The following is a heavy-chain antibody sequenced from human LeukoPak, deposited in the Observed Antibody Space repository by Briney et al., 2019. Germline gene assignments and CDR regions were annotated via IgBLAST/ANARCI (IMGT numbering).Heavy chain of an antibody. CDR1: GFTFSNYR. Sequence: GGSLRLSCAASGFTFSNYRMNWVRQAPGKGLEWISYISSSSRTIYYADSVKGRLTISRDNAKNSLYLQMNSLRAEDTAVYYCARFIAAPYYFDYWGRGTLVTVSS. CDR2: ISSSSRTI. CDR3: ARFIAAPYYFDY. J-gene: IGHJ4*02. D-gene: IGHD6-13*01. V-gene: IGHV3-48*01.